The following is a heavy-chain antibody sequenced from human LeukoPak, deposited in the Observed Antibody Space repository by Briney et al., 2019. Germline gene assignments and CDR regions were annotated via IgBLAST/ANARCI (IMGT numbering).Heavy chain of an antibody. D-gene: IGHD3-22*01. Sequence: PGGSLRLSCAASGFTFDDYAMHWVRQAPGKGLEWVSGISWNSGSIGYADSVKGRFTISRDNAKNSLYLQMNSLRAEDTAVYYCASASSAVWYYYGMDVWGQGTTVTVSS. CDR1: GFTFDDYA. CDR3: ASASSAVWYYYGMDV. J-gene: IGHJ6*02. CDR2: ISWNSGSI. V-gene: IGHV3-9*01.